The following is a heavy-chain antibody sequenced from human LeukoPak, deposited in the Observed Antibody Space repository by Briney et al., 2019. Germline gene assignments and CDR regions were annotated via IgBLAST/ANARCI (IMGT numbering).Heavy chain of an antibody. V-gene: IGHV3-33*01. CDR1: GFTFSSYG. D-gene: IGHD1-14*01. Sequence: GGSLRLSCAASGFTFSSYGMHWVRQAPGKGLEWVAVIWYDGSNKYYADSVKGRFTISRDNSKTTLYLQMNSLRAEDTAVYYCARDNPDSYYFDYWGQGTLVTVSS. CDR2: IWYDGSNK. J-gene: IGHJ4*02. CDR3: ARDNPDSYYFDY.